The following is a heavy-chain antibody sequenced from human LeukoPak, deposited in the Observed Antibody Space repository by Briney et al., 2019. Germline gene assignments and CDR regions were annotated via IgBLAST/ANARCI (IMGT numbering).Heavy chain of an antibody. CDR2: MHAGNGNT. D-gene: IGHD2-21*02. CDR3: AREGSYCVGGDCYSFDF. CDR1: GYRFISHY. V-gene: IGHV1-2*02. Sequence: ASVTVSCKASGYRFISHYIHWVRHAPGQGPEWLGWMHAGNGNTRYPEKFEGRVTMTRDTSSNTAYMDLTSLRSDGTAVYYCAREGSYCVGGDCYSFDFWGQGTLVTVSS. J-gene: IGHJ4*02.